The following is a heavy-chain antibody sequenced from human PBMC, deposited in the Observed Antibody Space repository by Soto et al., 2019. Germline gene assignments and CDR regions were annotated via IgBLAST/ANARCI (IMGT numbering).Heavy chain of an antibody. V-gene: IGHV4-4*07. CDR2: IYTSGST. J-gene: IGHJ6*02. CDR3: ARGLAYYDFWSGYYPPANYYYGMDV. D-gene: IGHD3-3*01. Sequence: ETLSLTCTVSGGSISSYYWSWIRQPAGKGLEWIGRIYTSGSTNYSPSLKSRVTMSVDTSKNQFSLKLSSVTAADTAVYYCARGLAYYDFWSGYYPPANYYYGMDVWGQGT. CDR1: GGSISSYY.